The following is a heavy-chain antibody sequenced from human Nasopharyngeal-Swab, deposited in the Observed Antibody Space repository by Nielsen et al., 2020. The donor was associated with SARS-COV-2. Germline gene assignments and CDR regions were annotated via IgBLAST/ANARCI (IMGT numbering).Heavy chain of an antibody. Sequence: RQAPGKGLEWIGYIYYSGSTNYNPSLKSRVAISVDTSKNQFSLKLSSVTAADTAVYYCARGITTLYYYYYMDVWGKGTTVTVSS. J-gene: IGHJ6*03. CDR2: IYYSGST. D-gene: IGHD3-10*01. V-gene: IGHV4-59*01. CDR3: ARGITTLYYYYYMDV.